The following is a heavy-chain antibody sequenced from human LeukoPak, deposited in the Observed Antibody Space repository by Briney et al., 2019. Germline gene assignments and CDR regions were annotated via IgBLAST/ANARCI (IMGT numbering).Heavy chain of an antibody. CDR1: GGSISSSSYY. Sequence: PSETLSLTCTVSGGSISSSSYYWGWIRQPPGKGLEWIGSIYYSGSTYYNPSLKSRVTISVDTSKNQFSLKLSSVTAADTAVYYCARDRVGFPLDLYYYGSGSYYNVWGQGTLVTVSS. D-gene: IGHD3-10*01. V-gene: IGHV4-39*07. J-gene: IGHJ4*02. CDR3: ARDRVGFPLDLYYYGSGSYYNV. CDR2: IYYSGST.